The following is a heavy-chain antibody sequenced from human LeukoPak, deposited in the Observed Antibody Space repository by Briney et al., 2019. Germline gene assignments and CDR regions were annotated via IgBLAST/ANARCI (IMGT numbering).Heavy chain of an antibody. D-gene: IGHD6-13*01. CDR2: ISYDGSNK. CDR1: GFTFSSYA. J-gene: IGHJ4*02. CDR3: ARGPPIAAAASDY. Sequence: GGSLRLSCAASGFTFSSYAMHWVRQAPGKGLEWLAVISYDGSNKYYADSVKGRFTISRDNSKNTLYLQMNSLRAEDTAVYYCARGPPIAAAASDYWGRGTLVTVSS. V-gene: IGHV3-30-3*01.